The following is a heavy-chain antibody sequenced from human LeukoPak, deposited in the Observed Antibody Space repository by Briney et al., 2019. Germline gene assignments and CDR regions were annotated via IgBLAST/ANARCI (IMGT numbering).Heavy chain of an antibody. CDR3: STGSGHASDI. CDR2: IRYDGSNK. CDR1: GFTFSSYG. J-gene: IGHJ3*02. Sequence: GGSLRLSCAASGFTFSSYGMHWVRQAPGKGLEWVAFIRYDGSNKYYADSVKGRFTISRDNSKNTLYLQMNSLRAEDTAVYYCSTGSGHASDIWGRGTMVTVS. V-gene: IGHV3-30*02. D-gene: IGHD3-10*01.